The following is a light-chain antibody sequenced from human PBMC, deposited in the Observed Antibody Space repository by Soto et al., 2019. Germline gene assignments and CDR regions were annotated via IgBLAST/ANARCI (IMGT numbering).Light chain of an antibody. Sequence: DIVMTQSPLSLPVTPGEPASISYRSSQSLLHSNGYNYLDWYLQKPGQSPQLLIYLGSNRASGVPDRFSGSGSGTDFTLKISRVEAEDVGVYYCMQALQFPLTFGGGTKVEIK. CDR1: QSLLHSNGYNY. V-gene: IGKV2-28*01. CDR2: LGS. J-gene: IGKJ4*01. CDR3: MQALQFPLT.